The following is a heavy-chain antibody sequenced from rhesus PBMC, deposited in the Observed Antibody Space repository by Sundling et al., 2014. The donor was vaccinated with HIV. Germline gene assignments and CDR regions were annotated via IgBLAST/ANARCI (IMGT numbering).Heavy chain of an antibody. J-gene: IGHJ4*01. D-gene: IGHD6-25*01. Sequence: QVQLQESGPGLVKPSETLSLTCAVSGYSISSGYGWSWIRQPPGKGLEWIGYIGGSRVSTYYNPSLKSRVTISTDTSKNQVSLKLTSLTAADTAVYFCARTDSGSWNGLGYFDNWGQGVLVTVSS. CDR1: GYSISSGYG. V-gene: IGHV4-127*01. CDR3: ARTDSGSWNGLGYFDN. CDR2: IGGSRVST.